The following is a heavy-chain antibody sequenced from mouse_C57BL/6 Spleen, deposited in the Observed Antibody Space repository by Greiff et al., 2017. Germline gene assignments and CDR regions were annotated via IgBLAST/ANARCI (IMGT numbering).Heavy chain of an antibody. CDR1: GYTFTSYW. D-gene: IGHD2-1*01. J-gene: IGHJ3*01. CDR3: AIYGNYEESLLAY. CDR2: IDPSDSYT. V-gene: IGHV1-69*01. Sequence: QVQLQQPGAELVMPGASVKLSCKASGYTFTSYWMHWVKQRPGQGLEWIGEIDPSDSYTNYNQKFKGKSTLTVDKSSSTAYMQLSSLTSEDSAVYYCAIYGNYEESLLAYWGQGTLVTVSA.